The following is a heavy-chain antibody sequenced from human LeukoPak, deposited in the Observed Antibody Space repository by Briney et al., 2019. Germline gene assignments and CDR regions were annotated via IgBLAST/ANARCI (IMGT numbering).Heavy chain of an antibody. D-gene: IGHD5-18*01. CDR3: AKSPGYSYGYLYYFVF. CDR2: ISDSGGAT. V-gene: IGHV3-23*01. CDR1: GFTFSSYA. Sequence: GGSLRLSCAASGFTFSSYAMRWVRQAPGKGLEWVSAISDSGGATYSADSVKGRFTISRDNSKNTLYLQLNSLRAEDTAVYYCAKSPGYSYGYLYYFVFWGQGTVVSVSS. J-gene: IGHJ4*02.